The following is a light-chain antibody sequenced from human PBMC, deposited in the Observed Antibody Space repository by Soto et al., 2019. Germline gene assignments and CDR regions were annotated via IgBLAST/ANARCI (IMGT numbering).Light chain of an antibody. CDR3: QQYGTSEII. J-gene: IGKJ5*01. CDR1: QSLTNSF. Sequence: DSVLTQSPATLSLSPGERATLSCRASQSLTNSFIAWYQQKPGQAPRLLIYDTSSRATGIPDRFSGSGSGTDFTLTISRLEPEDFAVFFCQQYGTSEIIFGQGTRLEIK. V-gene: IGKV3-20*01. CDR2: DTS.